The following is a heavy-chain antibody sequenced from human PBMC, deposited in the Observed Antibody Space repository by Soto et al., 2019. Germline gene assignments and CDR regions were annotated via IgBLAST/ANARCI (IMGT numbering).Heavy chain of an antibody. D-gene: IGHD1-26*01. Sequence: SSETLSLTCAVSGGSISSGGYSWSWIRQPPGEGLEWIGYIYHSGSTYYNPSLKSRVTISVDRSKNQFSLKLSSVTAADTAVYYCARSVGATTTGWFDPWGQGTLVTVSS. J-gene: IGHJ5*02. CDR2: IYHSGST. CDR1: GGSISSGGYS. V-gene: IGHV4-30-2*01. CDR3: ARSVGATTTGWFDP.